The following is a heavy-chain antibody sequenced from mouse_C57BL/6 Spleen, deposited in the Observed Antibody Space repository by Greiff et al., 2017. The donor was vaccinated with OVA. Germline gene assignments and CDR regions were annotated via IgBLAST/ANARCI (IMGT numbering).Heavy chain of an antibody. CDR3: ARHPPVAPYAMDY. CDR1: GFSLTSYG. CDR2: IWSDGST. V-gene: IGHV2-6-1*01. Sequence: VKLMESGPGLVAPSQSLSITCTVSGFSLTSYGVHWVRQPPGKGLEWLVVIWSDGSTTYNSALKSRLSISKDNSKSQVFLKMNSLQTDDTAMYYCARHPPVAPYAMDYWGQGTSGTVSS. J-gene: IGHJ4*01.